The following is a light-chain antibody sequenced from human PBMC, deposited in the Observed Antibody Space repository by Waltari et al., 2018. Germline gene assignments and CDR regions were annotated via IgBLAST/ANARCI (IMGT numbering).Light chain of an antibody. Sequence: QSVLTQPPSASGTPGQGVPISFSGGASNIGNKVVNWYQQVPGKAPKLLIYRSDRRPAGVPDRCSGSKAGTSASLAISGLQSEDEADYYCAAWDDSLNGRWVFGGGTKVTVL. CDR3: AAWDDSLNGRWV. V-gene: IGLV1-44*01. CDR2: RSD. CDR1: ASNIGNKV. J-gene: IGLJ3*02.